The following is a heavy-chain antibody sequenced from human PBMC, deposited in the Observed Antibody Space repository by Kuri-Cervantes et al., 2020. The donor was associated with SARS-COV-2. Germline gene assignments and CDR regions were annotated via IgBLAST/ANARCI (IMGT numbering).Heavy chain of an antibody. CDR1: GFSLSTSGVG. D-gene: IGHD3-9*01. Sequence: SGPTLVKPTPTLTLTCTFPGFSLSTSGVGVGWIRQTPGKALEWLALIYWDDDKRYGPSLKSRLTITKDTSKNQVVLTMTNMDPVDTATYYCAHGYYDILTGYYTAFDIWGQGTMVTVSS. J-gene: IGHJ3*02. CDR2: IYWDDDK. V-gene: IGHV2-5*05. CDR3: AHGYYDILTGYYTAFDI.